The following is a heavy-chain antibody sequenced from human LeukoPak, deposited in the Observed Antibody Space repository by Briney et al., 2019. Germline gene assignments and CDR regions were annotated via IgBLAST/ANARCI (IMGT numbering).Heavy chain of an antibody. CDR1: GLTFSSYW. CDR3: ASGSFKYVH. J-gene: IGHJ4*02. V-gene: IGHV3-74*01. Sequence: QAGGSLRLSCAASGLTFSSYWMYWVRQAPGKGLVWVSRINSDGSSTAYADSVKGRLTISRDNAKSTLYLQMNSLRAEDTAVYYCASGSFKYVHWGQGTLVTVSS. CDR2: INSDGSST. D-gene: IGHD2-8*01.